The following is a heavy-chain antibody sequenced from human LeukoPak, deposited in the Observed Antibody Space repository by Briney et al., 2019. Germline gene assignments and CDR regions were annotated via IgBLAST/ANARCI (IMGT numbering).Heavy chain of an antibody. CDR1: GYTFTSYG. D-gene: IGHD3-16*01. J-gene: IGHJ4*02. CDR3: ARLLAISFSTDTIGVPDY. V-gene: IGHV1-2*02. CDR2: IDPNSGGT. Sequence: ASVKVSCKASGYTFTSYGISWVRQAPGQGLEWMGWIDPNSGGTDYAQKFQGRVTMTRDTSISTAYMEISRLRFDDTAVYYCARLLAISFSTDTIGVPDYWGQGTLVTVSS.